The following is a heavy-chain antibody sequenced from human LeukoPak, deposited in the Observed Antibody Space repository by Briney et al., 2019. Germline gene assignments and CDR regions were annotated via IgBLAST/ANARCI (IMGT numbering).Heavy chain of an antibody. J-gene: IGHJ3*02. CDR3: AKSLLTTATGSGRAFDI. CDR1: RFSFGAFP. Sequence: GGSLRLSCAASRFSFGAFPMGWVRQSPGKGLEWVSSISAGADLTFYADSVRGRFSISRENSKNTLYLQMNGLRAEDTAVYYCAKSLLTTATGSGRAFDIWGQGTMVTVSS. V-gene: IGHV3-23*01. CDR2: ISAGADLT. D-gene: IGHD1-14*01.